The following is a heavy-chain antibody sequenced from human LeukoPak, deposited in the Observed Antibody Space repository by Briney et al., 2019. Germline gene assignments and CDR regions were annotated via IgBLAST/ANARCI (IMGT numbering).Heavy chain of an antibody. Sequence: SETLSLACAVYGGCFSGDYWSWIRQPPGKGLEWIGEINHSGSTNYNPSLKSRVTISVDTSKNQLSLKLSSVTAADTAVYYCARGQLDDYVWGSYRYLFDYWGQGTLVTVSS. J-gene: IGHJ4*02. D-gene: IGHD3-16*02. CDR1: GGCFSGDY. V-gene: IGHV4-34*01. CDR3: ARGQLDDYVWGSYRYLFDY. CDR2: INHSGST.